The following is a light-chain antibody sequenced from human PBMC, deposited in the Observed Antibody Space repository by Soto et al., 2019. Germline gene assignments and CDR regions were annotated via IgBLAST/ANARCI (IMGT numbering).Light chain of an antibody. J-gene: IGKJ1*01. Sequence: EIVLTQSPATLSLSPGGRATLSCRASQSVSLSLAWYQQKPGQAPRLLIYDASNRASGFPARFSGSGSGTDFTLTIISLEPEDFAVYYCQERTGWPPWTFGQGTKVEIE. CDR2: DAS. V-gene: IGKV3-11*01. CDR3: QERTGWPPWT. CDR1: QSVSLS.